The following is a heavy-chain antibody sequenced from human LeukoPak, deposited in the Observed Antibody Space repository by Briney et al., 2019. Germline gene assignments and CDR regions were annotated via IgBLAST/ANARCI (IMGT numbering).Heavy chain of an antibody. Sequence: ASVKVSCKVSGYTLTELSMHWVRQAPGKGLEWMGGFDPEDGETIYAQKFQGRATMTEDTSTDTAYMELSSLRSEDTAVYYCATTFYDSSGYYRYYFDYWGQGTLVTVSS. V-gene: IGHV1-24*01. J-gene: IGHJ4*02. CDR3: ATTFYDSSGYYRYYFDY. CDR1: GYTLTELS. D-gene: IGHD3-22*01. CDR2: FDPEDGET.